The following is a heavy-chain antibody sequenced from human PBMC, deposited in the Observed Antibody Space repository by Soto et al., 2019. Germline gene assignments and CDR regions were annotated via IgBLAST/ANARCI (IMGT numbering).Heavy chain of an antibody. D-gene: IGHD6-19*01. J-gene: IGHJ4*02. CDR3: SRSSNIAVAGTGFDY. V-gene: IGHV4-59*08. CDR2: ISNSGTT. CDR1: GGSISSYY. Sequence: LCGGSISSYYWTWIRQPPGKGLEWIGYISNSGTTNYNPSLKSRVTISVDTSKNQFSLNLSSVTAADTAVYYCSRSSNIAVAGTGFDYWGQGTLVTVSS.